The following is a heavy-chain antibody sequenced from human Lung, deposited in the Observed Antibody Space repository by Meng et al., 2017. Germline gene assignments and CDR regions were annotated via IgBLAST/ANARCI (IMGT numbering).Heavy chain of an antibody. CDR3: ARGPTTMAHDFDY. Sequence: QVHLQQGGAGRLKPSETLSLTCVVSGGSFSDYYWSWIRQPPGKGLEWIGEINHSGSTNYNPSLESRATISVDTSQNNLSLKLSSVTAADSAVYYCARGPTTMAHDFDYWGQGTLVTVSS. V-gene: IGHV4-34*01. D-gene: IGHD4-11*01. CDR2: INHSGST. J-gene: IGHJ4*02. CDR1: GGSFSDYY.